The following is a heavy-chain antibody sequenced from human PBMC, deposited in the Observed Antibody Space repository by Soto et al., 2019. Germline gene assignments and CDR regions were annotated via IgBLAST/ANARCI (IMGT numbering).Heavy chain of an antibody. V-gene: IGHV4-30-4*01. D-gene: IGHD2-15*01. CDR3: ASDSGALLLPF. CDR2: IYYSGST. CDR1: GGSISSGDYY. J-gene: IGHJ4*02. Sequence: SETLSLTCTVSGGSISSGDYYWSWIRHPPGKGLEWIGYIYYSGSTYYNPSLKSRVTISVDTSKNQFSLKLSSVTAADTAVYYCASDSGALLLPFWGQGTMVTV.